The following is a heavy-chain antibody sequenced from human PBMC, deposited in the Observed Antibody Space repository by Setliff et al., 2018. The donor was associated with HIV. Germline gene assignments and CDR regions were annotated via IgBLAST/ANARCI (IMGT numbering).Heavy chain of an antibody. J-gene: IGHJ3*02. CDR3: TRAFPPMIPAAFDI. Sequence: GASVKVSCKASGFSFSRHYMHWVRQAPGEGLEWVAMINPSDGIPSYAQKFQDRVVVTRDTSRSIVYMELSSFLSEDTAVYFCTRAFPPMIPAAFDIWGLGTLVTVSS. D-gene: IGHD3-16*01. CDR1: GFSFSRHY. V-gene: IGHV1-46*01. CDR2: INPSDGIP.